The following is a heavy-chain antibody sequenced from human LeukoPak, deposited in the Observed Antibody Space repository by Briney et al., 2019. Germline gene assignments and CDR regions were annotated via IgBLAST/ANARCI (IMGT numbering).Heavy chain of an antibody. V-gene: IGHV1-18*01. Sequence: ASVKVSCKASGYTFTSYGISWVRQAPGQGLKWMGWISAYNGNTNYAQKLQGRVTMTTDTSTSTAYMELRSLRPDDTAVYYCARRRPYYYYYMDVWGKGTTVTVSS. J-gene: IGHJ6*03. D-gene: IGHD6-6*01. CDR1: GYTFTSYG. CDR3: ARRRPYYYYYMDV. CDR2: ISAYNGNT.